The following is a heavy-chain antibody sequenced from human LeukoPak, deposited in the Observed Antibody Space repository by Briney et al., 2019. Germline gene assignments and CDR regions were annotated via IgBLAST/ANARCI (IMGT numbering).Heavy chain of an antibody. CDR2: ISGSGGST. CDR1: GFTFSSYA. CDR3: AETTTVAPPFDY. V-gene: IGHV3-23*01. Sequence: GGSLRLSCAASGFTFSSYAMSWVRKAPGKGLEWVSAISGSGGSTYYADSVKGRFTISRDNSKNTLYLQMNSLRAEDTAVYYCAETTTVAPPFDYWGQGTLVTVSS. J-gene: IGHJ4*02. D-gene: IGHD4-23*01.